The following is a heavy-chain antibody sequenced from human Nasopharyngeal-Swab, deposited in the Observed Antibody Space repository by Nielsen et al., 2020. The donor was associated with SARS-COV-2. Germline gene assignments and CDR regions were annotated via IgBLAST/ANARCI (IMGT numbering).Heavy chain of an antibody. V-gene: IGHV2-5*02. CDR2: IYWDDDK. J-gene: IGHJ4*02. Sequence: SGPTLVKPTQTLTLTCTFSGFSLSTSGVGVGWIRQPPGKALEWLALIYWDDDKRYSPSLKSRLTITKDTSKNQVVLTMTNMDPVDTATYYCALPTANYYGSGSYYFDYWGQGTLVTVSS. D-gene: IGHD3-10*01. CDR3: ALPTANYYGSGSYYFDY. CDR1: GFSLSTSGVG.